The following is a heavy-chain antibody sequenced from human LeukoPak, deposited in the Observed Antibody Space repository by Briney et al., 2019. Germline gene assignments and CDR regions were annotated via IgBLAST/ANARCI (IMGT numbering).Heavy chain of an antibody. J-gene: IGHJ6*02. CDR1: GGSFSGYY. CDR3: ARGRRYNWNDYYYYGMDV. D-gene: IGHD1-1*01. V-gene: IGHV4-34*01. CDR2: INHSGST. Sequence: SETLSLTCAVYGGSFSGYYWSWIRQPPGKGLEWIGEINHSGSTNYNPSLKSRVTISVDTSKNQFSLKLSSVTAADTAVYYCARGRRYNWNDYYYYGMDVWGQGTAVTVSS.